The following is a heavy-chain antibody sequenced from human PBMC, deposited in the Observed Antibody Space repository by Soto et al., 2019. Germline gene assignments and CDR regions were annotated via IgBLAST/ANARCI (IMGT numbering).Heavy chain of an antibody. D-gene: IGHD6-13*01. J-gene: IGHJ4*02. CDR2: IIPIFGTA. V-gene: IGHV1-69*06. Sequence: GASVKVSCKASGGTFSSYPISWVRQAPGQGLEWMGGIIPIFGTANYAQKFQGRVTITADKSTSTAYMGLSSLTSDDTAVYYCARNTAAGVPPGYWGQGTLVTVSS. CDR1: GGTFSSYP. CDR3: ARNTAAGVPPGY.